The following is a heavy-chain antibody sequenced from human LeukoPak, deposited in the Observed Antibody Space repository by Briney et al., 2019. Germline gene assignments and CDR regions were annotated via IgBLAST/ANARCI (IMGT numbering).Heavy chain of an antibody. CDR2: ISSSGSTI. CDR1: GFTFSSYE. Sequence: GGSLRLSCAASGFTFSSYEMNWVRQAPGKGLEWVSYISSSGSTIYCADSVKGRFTISRGNAKNSLYLQMNSLRAEDTAVYYCARVFIGDYGDYQFDYWGQGTLVTASS. D-gene: IGHD4-17*01. J-gene: IGHJ4*02. V-gene: IGHV3-48*03. CDR3: ARVFIGDYGDYQFDY.